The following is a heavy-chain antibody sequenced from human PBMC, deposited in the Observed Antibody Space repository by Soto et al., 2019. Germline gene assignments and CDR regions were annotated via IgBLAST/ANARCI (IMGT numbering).Heavy chain of an antibody. CDR3: ARDYPSPGSPYSSGWYYFDY. Sequence: PGGSLRLSCAATGFTFSSYAMHWVRQAPGKGLEWVAVISYDGSNKYYADSVKGRFTISRDNSKNTLYLQMNSLRAEDTAVYYCARDYPSPGSPYSSGWYYFDYWGQGTLVTVSS. V-gene: IGHV3-30-3*01. CDR2: ISYDGSNK. D-gene: IGHD6-19*01. CDR1: GFTFSSYA. J-gene: IGHJ4*02.